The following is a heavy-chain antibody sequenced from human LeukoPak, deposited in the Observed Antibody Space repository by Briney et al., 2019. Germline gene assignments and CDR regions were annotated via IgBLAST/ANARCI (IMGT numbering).Heavy chain of an antibody. Sequence: GGSLRLSCSASGFTFSAYTMNWVRQAPGQGLEWVSYISSGSSSVYYADSVKGRFTISRDNAKNSLYLQMNSLRAEDTAVYYCAKDERGYSWVMAFDIWGQGTMVTVSS. V-gene: IGHV3-48*04. CDR3: AKDERGYSWVMAFDI. CDR1: GFTFSAYT. D-gene: IGHD5-18*01. J-gene: IGHJ3*02. CDR2: ISSGSSSV.